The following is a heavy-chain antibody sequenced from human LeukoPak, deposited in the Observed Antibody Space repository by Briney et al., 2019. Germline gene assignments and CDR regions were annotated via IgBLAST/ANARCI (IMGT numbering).Heavy chain of an antibody. D-gene: IGHD1-26*01. Sequence: SETLSLTCNVSGFSLTIGYFWGWIRQPPGKGLEWIGSIFHSGSTYYNPSLKSRVTISVDTSKNQFSLKLSSVTAADTAVYYCARGDTRGSGSYYYYYYMDVWGKGTTVTVS. J-gene: IGHJ6*03. V-gene: IGHV4-38-2*02. CDR2: IFHSGST. CDR1: GFSLTIGYF. CDR3: ARGDTRGSGSYYYYYYMDV.